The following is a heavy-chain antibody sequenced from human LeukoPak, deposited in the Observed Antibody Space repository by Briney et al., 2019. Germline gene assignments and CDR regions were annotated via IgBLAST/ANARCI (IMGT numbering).Heavy chain of an antibody. CDR2: IYPGDSDT. D-gene: IGHD3-3*01. Sequence: GGALRLSCKGSGYSFTSYWIGWVRQMPGKSLEWRGLIYPGDSDTRYSPSFQGQVTISADKSISTAYLQWSSLKASDTAMYYCARLTLGTYYDFWSGPMDVWGKGTTVTVSS. CDR1: GYSFTSYW. J-gene: IGHJ6*03. CDR3: ARLTLGTYYDFWSGPMDV. V-gene: IGHV5-51*01.